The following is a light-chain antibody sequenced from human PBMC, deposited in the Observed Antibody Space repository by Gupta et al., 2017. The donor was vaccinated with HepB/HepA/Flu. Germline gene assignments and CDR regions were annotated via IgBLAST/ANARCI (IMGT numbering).Light chain of an antibody. J-gene: IGKJ2*03. V-gene: IGKV1-5*03. CDR1: QSISTW. Sequence: DIQMTQSPSTLSASVGDRVTITCRASQSISTWLAWYQQKPGKAPKVLIYKTSSLESGVPSRFSGSGSGTEFTLTISSLQPDDFATYYCQQYNSCSGSFGQGTKLEIK. CDR3: QQYNSCSGS. CDR2: KTS.